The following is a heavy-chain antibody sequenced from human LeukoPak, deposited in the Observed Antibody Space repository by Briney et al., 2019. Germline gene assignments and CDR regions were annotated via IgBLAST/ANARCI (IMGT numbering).Heavy chain of an antibody. J-gene: IGHJ3*02. D-gene: IGHD6-6*01. V-gene: IGHV4-4*07. CDR2: IYTSGST. CDR3: ARRRARSVAARTFDI. CDR1: GGSISSYY. Sequence: SETLSLTCTVSGGSISSYYWSWIRQPAGKGLEWIGRIYTSGSTNYNPSLKSRVTMSADTSKNQFSLKLSSVTAADTAVYYCARRRARSVAARTFDIWGQGTMVTVSS.